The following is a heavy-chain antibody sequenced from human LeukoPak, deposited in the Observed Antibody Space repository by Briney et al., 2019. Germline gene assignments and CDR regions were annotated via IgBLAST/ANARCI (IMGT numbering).Heavy chain of an antibody. CDR2: IQYAGSDK. J-gene: IGHJ4*02. Sequence: GGSLRLSCAASGLTFNSYGMHWVRQAPGKGLGWVAFIQYAGSDKYYTDSVKGRFTISRDNSKNTLYLQMNSLRVEDTAVYYCAKGWDVDTAIDYWGQGTLVTVCS. CDR1: GLTFNSYG. D-gene: IGHD5-18*01. CDR3: AKGWDVDTAIDY. V-gene: IGHV3-30*02.